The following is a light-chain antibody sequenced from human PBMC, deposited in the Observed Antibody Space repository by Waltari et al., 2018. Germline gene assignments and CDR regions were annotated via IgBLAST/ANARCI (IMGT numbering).Light chain of an antibody. Sequence: QSALTQPRPVSGSPGQSVTISCTGTRSDVGGYDYVSWYQHHPGKAPQLIIYDVTKRPSGVPDRFSASKSDNTASLTISGLQAEDEADYYCCSYAGSITFWVFGGGTKLTVL. CDR2: DVT. CDR3: CSYAGSITFWV. V-gene: IGLV2-11*01. CDR1: RSDVGGYDY. J-gene: IGLJ3*02.